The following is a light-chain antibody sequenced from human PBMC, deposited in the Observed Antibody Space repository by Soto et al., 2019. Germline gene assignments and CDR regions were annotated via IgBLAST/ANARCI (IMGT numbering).Light chain of an antibody. V-gene: IGLV1-40*01. CDR2: GNS. Sequence: QSALTQPPSVSGAPGQRVTISCTGSSSNIGAGYDVHWYQHLPGTAPKPLIYGNSNRPSGVPDRFSGSKSGTSASLAITGLQAEHEADYYCQSYDRSLSGYVFGTGTKSPS. CDR3: QSYDRSLSGYV. J-gene: IGLJ1*01. CDR1: SSNIGAGYD.